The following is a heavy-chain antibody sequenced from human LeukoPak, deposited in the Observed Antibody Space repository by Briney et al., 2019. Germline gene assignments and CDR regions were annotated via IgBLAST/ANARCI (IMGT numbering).Heavy chain of an antibody. Sequence: ASVKVSCKASGYTFTSYYMHWVRQAPGQGLEWMGIINPSGDSTSSAQKLQGRVTMTTDTSTSTAYMELRSLRSDDTAVYYCARFGLGKHIEVAGIPFDIWGQGTMVTVSS. CDR3: ARFGLGKHIEVAGIPFDI. D-gene: IGHD6-19*01. CDR1: GYTFTSYY. J-gene: IGHJ3*02. V-gene: IGHV1-46*01. CDR2: INPSGDST.